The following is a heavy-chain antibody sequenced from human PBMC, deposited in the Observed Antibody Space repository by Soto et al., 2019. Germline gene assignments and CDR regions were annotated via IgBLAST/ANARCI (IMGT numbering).Heavy chain of an antibody. J-gene: IGHJ6*02. CDR3: ARDGYDFWSGYYTEYYYYGMDV. D-gene: IGHD3-3*01. Sequence: ASVKVSCKASGYTFTGYYMHWVRQAPGQGLEWMGWINPNSGGTNYAQKFQGWVTMTRDTSISTAYMELSRLRSDDTAVYYCARDGYDFWSGYYTEYYYYGMDVWGQGTTVTVS. CDR1: GYTFTGYY. V-gene: IGHV1-2*04. CDR2: INPNSGGT.